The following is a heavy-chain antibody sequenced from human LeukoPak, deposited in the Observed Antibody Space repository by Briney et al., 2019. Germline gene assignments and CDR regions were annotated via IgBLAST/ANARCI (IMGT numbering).Heavy chain of an antibody. V-gene: IGHV1-69*13. CDR2: IIPIFGTA. J-gene: IGHJ4*02. Sequence: SVKVSCKASGYTFTSYGISWVRQAPGRGLEWMGGIIPIFGTANYAQTFQGRVTITADESTSTAYMELSSLRSEDTAVYYCARDLGYCTNGVCYPRHFDYWGQGTLVTVSS. CDR3: ARDLGYCTNGVCYPRHFDY. D-gene: IGHD2-8*01. CDR1: GYTFTSYG.